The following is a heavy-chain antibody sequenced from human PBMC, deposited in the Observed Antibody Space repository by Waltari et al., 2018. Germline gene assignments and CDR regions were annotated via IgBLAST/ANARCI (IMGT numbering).Heavy chain of an antibody. CDR1: VFPFSTQG. D-gene: IGHD1-1*01. J-gene: IGHJ4*02. Sequence: EVQRVESGGGLGTPGEYLRVSCPASVFPFSTQGMNWVRQAPGKGLEWLSFISGGGSDIYYLDSVKGRFTISRDNDKNSRYLQMDSLTADDTAVYYCVRALTTPNDFWGQGTLVTVSS. V-gene: IGHV3-21*03. CDR2: ISGGGSDI. CDR3: VRALTTPNDF.